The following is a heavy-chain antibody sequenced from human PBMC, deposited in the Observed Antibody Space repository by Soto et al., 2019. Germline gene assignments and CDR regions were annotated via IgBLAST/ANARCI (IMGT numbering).Heavy chain of an antibody. CDR2: INPNSGGT. CDR3: ARDGEGDQAEMDY. CDR1: GYNFNTFD. J-gene: IGHJ4*02. V-gene: IGHV1-2*04. D-gene: IGHD2-21*01. Sequence: ASVKVSCKASGYNFNTFDIYWVRQATGHGLEWMGWINPNSGGTNYAQKFQGWVTMTRDTSISTAYMELSRLRSDDTAVYYCARDGEGDQAEMDYWGQGTLVTVSS.